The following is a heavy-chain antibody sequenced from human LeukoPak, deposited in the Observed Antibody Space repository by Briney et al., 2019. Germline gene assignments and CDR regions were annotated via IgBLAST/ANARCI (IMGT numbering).Heavy chain of an antibody. CDR1: GFTFSSYS. V-gene: IGHV3-21*01. CDR2: ISSSSSYI. CDR3: ARGLLWFGERSNDY. J-gene: IGHJ4*02. Sequence: GGSLRLSCAASGFTFSSYSMNWVRQAPGKGLEWVSSISSSSSYIYYADSVKGRFTISRDNAKNSLYLQMNSLRAEDTAVYYCARGLLWFGERSNDYWGQGTLVTVSS. D-gene: IGHD3-10*01.